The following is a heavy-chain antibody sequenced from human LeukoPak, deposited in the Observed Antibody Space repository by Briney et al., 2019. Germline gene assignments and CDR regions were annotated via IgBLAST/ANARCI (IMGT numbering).Heavy chain of an antibody. V-gene: IGHV1-69*13. CDR2: IIPIFGTA. J-gene: IGHJ3*02. CDR1: GGSLSSYA. CDR3: ARVGSEDVFDI. Sequence: SVMVSCKASGGSLSSYAIAGVRQAPGQWLEWMGGIIPIFGTASYAQSFQGRVTITADESTRTAYMELSSLRSEDTAVYYCARVGSEDVFDIWGQGTMVTVSS. D-gene: IGHD6-6*01.